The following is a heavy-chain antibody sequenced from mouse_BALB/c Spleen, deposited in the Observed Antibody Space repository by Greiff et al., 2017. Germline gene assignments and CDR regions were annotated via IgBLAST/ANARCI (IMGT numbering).Heavy chain of an antibody. Sequence: QVQLKESGPGLVAPSQSLSITCTVSGFSLTSYDISWIRQPPGKGLEWLGVIWTGGGTNYNSAFMSRLSISKDNSKSQVFLKMNSLQTDDTAIYYCVRDRGLLRPPYYYAMDYWGQGTSVTVSS. CDR1: GFSLTSYD. D-gene: IGHD1-2*01. CDR3: VRDRGLLRPPYYYAMDY. J-gene: IGHJ4*01. V-gene: IGHV2-9-2*01. CDR2: IWTGGGT.